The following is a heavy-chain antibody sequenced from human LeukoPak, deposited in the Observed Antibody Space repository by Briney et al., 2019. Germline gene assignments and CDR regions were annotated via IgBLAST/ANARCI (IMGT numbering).Heavy chain of an antibody. CDR1: GFTVSSNS. D-gene: IGHD3-22*01. V-gene: IGHV3-53*01. CDR2: IYSGGNT. CDR3: AKGPLYYYDSSGYYHY. J-gene: IGHJ4*02. Sequence: PGGSLRLSCVASGFTVSSNSMNWVRQAPGKGLQWVSVIYSGGNTYYADSAKGRFTISRDNSKNTLYLQMNSLRAEDTAVYYCAKGPLYYYDSSGYYHYWGQGTLVTVSS.